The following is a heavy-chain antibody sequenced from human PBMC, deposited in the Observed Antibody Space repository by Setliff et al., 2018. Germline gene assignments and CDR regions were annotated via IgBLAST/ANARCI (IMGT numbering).Heavy chain of an antibody. CDR3: ARGGSTIASRPDLVYFDS. J-gene: IGHJ4*02. Sequence: SETLSLTCNVSGGSMRSHYWNWIRQPPGKGPEWIGYVYSTGTTTYNPLLKSRATMSVDTSRKNFSLRLTSVTAADTAVYYCARGGSTIASRPDLVYFDSWGWGALVTVSS. V-gene: IGHV4-4*08. D-gene: IGHD6-6*01. CDR1: GGSMRSHY. CDR2: VYSTGTT.